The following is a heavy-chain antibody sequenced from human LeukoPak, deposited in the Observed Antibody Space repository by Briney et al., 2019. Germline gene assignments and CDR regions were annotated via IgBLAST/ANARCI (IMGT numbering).Heavy chain of an antibody. Sequence: SETLSLTCTVSGGSLSSYYWSWLRQPPGKGLEGIGYIYYSGSTNYNPSLKSRVTISVDTSKTQCSLKLSSVTAADTAVYYCARVDAGDYFDYWGQGTLVTVSS. J-gene: IGHJ4*02. D-gene: IGHD7-27*01. CDR1: GGSLSSYY. CDR3: ARVDAGDYFDY. CDR2: IYYSGST. V-gene: IGHV4-59*01.